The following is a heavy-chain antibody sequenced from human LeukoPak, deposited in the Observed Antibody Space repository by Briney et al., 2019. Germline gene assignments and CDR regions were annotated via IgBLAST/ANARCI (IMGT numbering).Heavy chain of an antibody. CDR1: GFTFSNAW. Sequence: PGGSLRLSCAASGFTFSNAWMSWVRQAPGKGLEWVGRIKSKTDGGTTDYAAPVKGRFTISRDDSKNTLYLQMNSLKTEDTAVYYCTTDSLLVGPNSQYYDYVWGSYRQYYFDYWGQGTLVTVSS. V-gene: IGHV3-15*01. J-gene: IGHJ4*02. CDR2: IKSKTDGGTT. D-gene: IGHD3-16*02. CDR3: TTDSLLVGPNSQYYDYVWGSYRQYYFDY.